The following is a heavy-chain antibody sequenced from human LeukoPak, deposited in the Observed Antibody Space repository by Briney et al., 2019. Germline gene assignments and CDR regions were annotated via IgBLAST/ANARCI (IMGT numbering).Heavy chain of an antibody. J-gene: IGHJ3*02. Sequence: SETLSLTCTVSGGSISDCYWSWIRQPPGKGLEWIGYIYYSGSTNYNPSLKSRVTISVDTSKNRFSLRLSSVTAADTAVYYCARDPSSPRDAFDIWGQGTMVTVSS. D-gene: IGHD6-13*01. CDR1: GGSISDCY. V-gene: IGHV4-59*01. CDR3: ARDPSSPRDAFDI. CDR2: IYYSGST.